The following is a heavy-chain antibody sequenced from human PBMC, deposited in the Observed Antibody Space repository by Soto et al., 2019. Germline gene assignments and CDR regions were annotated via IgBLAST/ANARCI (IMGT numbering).Heavy chain of an antibody. J-gene: IGHJ4*02. CDR3: ARDRAAGNCDY. CDR1: GYTFTSYG. D-gene: IGHD6-13*01. Sequence: QVQLVQSGAEVKKPGASVKVSCKASGYTFTSYGISWVRQAPGQGLEWMGWISAYNGNTNYAQKPRGRVTMTTDTTTSTAYRELRTRGSDDAAGYYSARDRAAGNCDYWGQGTLVTVSS. V-gene: IGHV1-18*01. CDR2: ISAYNGNT.